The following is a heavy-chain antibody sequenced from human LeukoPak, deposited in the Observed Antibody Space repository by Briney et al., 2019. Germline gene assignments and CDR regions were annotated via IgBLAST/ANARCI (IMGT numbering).Heavy chain of an antibody. D-gene: IGHD4-17*01. CDR3: ARDYGDSLG. V-gene: IGHV4-39*07. CDR1: GGSLSSGSYY. J-gene: IGHJ4*02. CDR2: INHSGST. Sequence: SETLSLTCTVSGGSLSSGSYYWKWIRQPPGKGLEWIGEINHSGSTNYNPSLKSRVTISVDTSKNQFSLKLSSVTAADTAVYYCARDYGDSLGWGQGTLVTVSS.